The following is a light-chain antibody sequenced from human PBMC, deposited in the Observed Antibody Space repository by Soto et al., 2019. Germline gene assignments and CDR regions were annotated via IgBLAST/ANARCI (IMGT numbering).Light chain of an antibody. CDR3: QQYNNWPFPSWT. CDR2: GAS. Sequence: EIVMTQSPATLSVSPGERATLSCRASQSVSSNLAWYQQKPGQAPRLLIYGASTRATGIPARFSGSGSGTGFTLTFTSLQSEDFAVYYCQQYNNWPFPSWTFGHGTKVEIK. V-gene: IGKV3-15*01. CDR1: QSVSSN. J-gene: IGKJ1*01.